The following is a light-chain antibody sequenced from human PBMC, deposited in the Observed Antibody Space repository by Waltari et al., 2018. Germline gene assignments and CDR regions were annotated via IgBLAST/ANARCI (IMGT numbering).Light chain of an antibody. CDR3: QKYGTRPAT. J-gene: IGKJ1*01. Sequence: EIVLTQSPASLSLSPRDRATLSCRASQSVGRTLAWYQQRPGQAPRLLIYDASSRATGIPDRFSGSGSGTDFSLTISRLEPEDFAVYYCQKYGTRPATFGQGTKVEVK. CDR1: QSVGRT. V-gene: IGKV3-20*01. CDR2: DAS.